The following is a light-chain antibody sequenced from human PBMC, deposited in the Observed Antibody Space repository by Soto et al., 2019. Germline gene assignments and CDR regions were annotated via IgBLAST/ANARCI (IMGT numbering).Light chain of an antibody. CDR1: QTISSW. J-gene: IGKJ1*01. V-gene: IGKV1-5*03. CDR3: A. Sequence: DIQITHSPSTLSGSVGDRVTITCRASQTISSWLAWYQQKPGKAPKLLIYKASTLKSGVPSRFSGSGSGTEFTLTISSLQPDDFNSYSEACGQGTTGDIK. CDR2: KAS.